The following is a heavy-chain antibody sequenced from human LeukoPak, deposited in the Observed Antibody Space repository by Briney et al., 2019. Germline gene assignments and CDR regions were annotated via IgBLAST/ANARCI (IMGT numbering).Heavy chain of an antibody. CDR1: GGSISSSSYY. Sequence: SETLSLTCTVSGGSISSSSYYWGWIRQPPGKGLEWIGSIYYSGSTYYNPSLNSRVTISVDTSKNQFSLKLSSVTAADTAVYHCARHTLDYWGQGTLVTVSS. V-gene: IGHV4-39*01. CDR2: IYYSGST. J-gene: IGHJ4*02. CDR3: ARHTLDY.